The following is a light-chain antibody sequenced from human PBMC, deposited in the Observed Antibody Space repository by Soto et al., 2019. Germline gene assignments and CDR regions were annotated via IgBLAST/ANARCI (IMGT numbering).Light chain of an antibody. J-gene: IGKJ5*01. V-gene: IGKV2-28*01. CDR1: QSLLHSNGYDN. CDR2: LRS. CDR3: MQARQTLTIT. Sequence: DTVMTQFPLSLSVTPGESAPISCRSSQSLLHSNGYDNLDWYLQRPGQSPQLLIYLRSERASGVPDRFRGSGSRTDFTLEISRVEAEDVGIYYCMQARQTLTITFGQGTRLEIK.